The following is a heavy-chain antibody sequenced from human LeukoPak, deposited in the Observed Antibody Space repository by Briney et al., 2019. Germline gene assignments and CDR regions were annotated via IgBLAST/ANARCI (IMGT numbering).Heavy chain of an antibody. J-gene: IGHJ3*02. CDR1: GYTFTGYY. Sequence: GASVKVSCKASGYTFTGYYMHWVRQAPGQGLEWMGWINPNSGGTNYAQKFQGRVTMTRDTSISTAYMELSRLRSDDTAVYYCARVAFPNYYDSSGNDAFDIWGQGTMVTVSS. CDR2: INPNSGGT. V-gene: IGHV1-2*02. CDR3: ARVAFPNYYDSSGNDAFDI. D-gene: IGHD3-22*01.